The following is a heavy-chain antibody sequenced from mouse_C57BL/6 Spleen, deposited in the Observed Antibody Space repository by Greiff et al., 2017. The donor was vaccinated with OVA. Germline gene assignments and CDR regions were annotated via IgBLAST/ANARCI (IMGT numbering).Heavy chain of an antibody. D-gene: IGHD2-4*01. CDR3: ARKGGDYDFDY. CDR2: IWRGGST. J-gene: IGHJ2*01. CDR1: GFSLTSYG. V-gene: IGHV2-2*01. Sequence: VQLQQSGPGLVQPSQSLSITCTVSGFSLTSYGVHWVRQSPGKGLEWLGVIWRGGSTDYYAAFISRLSISKDNSKSQVFFKMNSLQADDTAIYYCARKGGDYDFDYWGQGTTLTVSS.